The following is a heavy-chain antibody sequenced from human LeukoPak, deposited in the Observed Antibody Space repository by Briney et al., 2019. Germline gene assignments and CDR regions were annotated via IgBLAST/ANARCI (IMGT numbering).Heavy chain of an antibody. CDR1: GGSISSSSYY. D-gene: IGHD2-2*01. Sequence: PSETLSLTCTVSGGSISSSSYYWGWIRQPPGKGLAWNGSIYVSGSTYSNSSLKSRSPMTVDTSKNQFSLKLSSVTAADKAVYYCARQGLGYCSSTSCYGNWFDPWGQGTLVTVSS. CDR3: ARQGLGYCSSTSCYGNWFDP. J-gene: IGHJ5*02. V-gene: IGHV4-39*01. CDR2: IYVSGST.